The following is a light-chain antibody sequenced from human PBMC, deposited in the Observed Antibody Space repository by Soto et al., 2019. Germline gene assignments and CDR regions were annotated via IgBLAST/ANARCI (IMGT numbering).Light chain of an antibody. CDR2: GAF. Sequence: EIVLTQSPATLSLSPGERATLSCRASPSVTNYLAWYQQKPGQAPRLVMYGAFNRATGIPARFSGSGSGTDFTLTISSLEPEDFAVYYCQQRNIWHPVTFGQGTRLEI. CDR1: PSVTNY. V-gene: IGKV3D-11*02. J-gene: IGKJ5*01. CDR3: QQRNIWHPVT.